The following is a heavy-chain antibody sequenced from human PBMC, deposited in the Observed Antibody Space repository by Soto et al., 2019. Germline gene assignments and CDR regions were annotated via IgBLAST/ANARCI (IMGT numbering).Heavy chain of an antibody. CDR1: GYTFTGYY. CDR3: AKDLLRPGRAYGMDV. J-gene: IGHJ6*02. V-gene: IGHV1-2*04. Sequence: ASVKVSCKASGYTFTGYYMHWVRQAPGQGLEWMGWINPNSGGTNYAQKFQGWVTMTRDTSISTAYMELNSLRAEDTAVYYCAKDLLRPGRAYGMDVWGQGTTVTVSS. CDR2: INPNSGGT.